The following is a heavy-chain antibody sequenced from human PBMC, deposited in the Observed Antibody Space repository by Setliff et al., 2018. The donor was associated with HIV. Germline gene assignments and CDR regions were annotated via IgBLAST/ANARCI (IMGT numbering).Heavy chain of an antibody. V-gene: IGHV4-61*01. D-gene: IGHD3-10*01. CDR1: SVSVSPDSYN. Sequence: SQTLSLTCTAPSVSVSPDSYNWNWIRQTPGKGLEWIGTFFHTGGITYNPSLRSRVTMSADTAESLLSLRLILVTAADTGVYYCGRGWFDPWGQGTQVTVSS. CDR2: FFHTGGI. CDR3: GRGWFDP. J-gene: IGHJ5*02.